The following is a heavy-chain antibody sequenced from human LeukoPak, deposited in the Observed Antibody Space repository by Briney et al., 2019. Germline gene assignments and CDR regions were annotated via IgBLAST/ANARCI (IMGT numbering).Heavy chain of an antibody. CDR2: ISSSSSTI. CDR1: GFTFSSYS. Sequence: GGSLRLSCAASGFTFSSYSINWVRQAPGKGLEWVSYISSSSSTIYYADSVKGRFTISRDNAKNSLHLQMNSLRAEDTAVYYCARDSCSGGSCYLDYWGQGTLVTVPS. D-gene: IGHD2-15*01. J-gene: IGHJ4*02. CDR3: ARDSCSGGSCYLDY. V-gene: IGHV3-48*01.